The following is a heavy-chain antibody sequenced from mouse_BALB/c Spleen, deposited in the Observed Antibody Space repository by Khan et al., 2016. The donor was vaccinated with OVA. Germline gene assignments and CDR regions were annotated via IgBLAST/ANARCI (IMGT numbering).Heavy chain of an antibody. J-gene: IGHJ3*01. CDR3: TRHGFVAWFTY. D-gene: IGHD2-2*01. CDR1: GYSFTTYY. Sequence: IQLVQSGPELMKPRTSVKISCKASGYSFTTYYIHWVMQSHGKSLEWIGYIDPFSGGATYNQKFKGTATLTVDKSSSTAYIHLSNLTSEDSAVYYCTRHGFVAWFTYWGQGTQVTVSA. CDR2: IDPFSGGA. V-gene: IGHV1S135*01.